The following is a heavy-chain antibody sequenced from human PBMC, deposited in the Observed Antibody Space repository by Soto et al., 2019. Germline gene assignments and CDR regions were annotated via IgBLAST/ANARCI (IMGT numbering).Heavy chain of an antibody. CDR1: GGTFSNYA. CDR2: SIPLTDTI. D-gene: IGHD2-2*02. CDR3: ARDCFSDTSCYKSGMGV. J-gene: IGHJ6*02. Sequence: VQLVQSGAEVKKPGSAVRVSCKASGGTFSNYAISWVRQALGQGLEWMGASIPLTDTINYAQRFQGRVTIPADKSTTTAFMQVSSLRSVATAVYYGARDCFSDTSCYKSGMGVWGQGTTVIVSS. V-gene: IGHV1-69*06.